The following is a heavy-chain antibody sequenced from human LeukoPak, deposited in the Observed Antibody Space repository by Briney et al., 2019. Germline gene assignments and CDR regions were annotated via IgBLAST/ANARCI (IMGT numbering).Heavy chain of an antibody. Sequence: PGGSLRLSCAAPGFTFSSYAMSWVRQAPGKGLEWVGLIRSKAYGGTTEYAASVKGRFTISRDDSKSIAYLQMNSLKTEDTAVYYCTRDQPYSYGYSPITSWGQGTLVTVSS. D-gene: IGHD5-18*01. V-gene: IGHV3-49*04. CDR2: IRSKAYGGTT. J-gene: IGHJ5*02. CDR3: TRDQPYSYGYSPITS. CDR1: GFTFSSYA.